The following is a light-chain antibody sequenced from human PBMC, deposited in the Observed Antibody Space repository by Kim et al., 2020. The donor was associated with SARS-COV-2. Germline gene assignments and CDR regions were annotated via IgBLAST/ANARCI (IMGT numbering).Light chain of an antibody. Sequence: AVGDRVTITCRASQSISSYLNWYQQKPGKAPKLLIYAASSLQSGVPPRFSGSGSGTDFTLTISSLQPEDFATYYCQQSYSTPRYTFGQGTKVDIK. V-gene: IGKV1-39*01. J-gene: IGKJ2*01. CDR2: AAS. CDR1: QSISSY. CDR3: QQSYSTPRYT.